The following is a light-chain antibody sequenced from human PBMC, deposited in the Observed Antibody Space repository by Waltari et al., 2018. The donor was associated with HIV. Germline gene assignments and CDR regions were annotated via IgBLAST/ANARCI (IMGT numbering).Light chain of an antibody. J-gene: IGKJ2*01. Sequence: DIQMTKSPSSMSASVGDRVTITCRASQFISTSLAWYQQRPSRAPKRLSFAASRLQSGVPSRFSGGGSGTQFTLTINRLQPEYLATYYGQQAFSFPHTFGQGT. CDR3: QQAFSFPHT. V-gene: IGKV1-12*01. CDR1: QFISTS. CDR2: AAS.